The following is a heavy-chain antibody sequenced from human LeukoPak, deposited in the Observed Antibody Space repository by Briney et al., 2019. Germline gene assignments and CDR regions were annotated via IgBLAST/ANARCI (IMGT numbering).Heavy chain of an antibody. V-gene: IGHV4-34*01. CDR2: INHSGST. CDR3: ARGNGIAARRRRSMTKYYFDY. D-gene: IGHD6-6*01. J-gene: IGHJ4*02. Sequence: SETLSLTCAVYGGSFSGYYWSWIRQPPGKGLEGIGEINHSGSTNYNPSLKSRVKISVATPKKPFSLTLSSVTAADTAVYYCARGNGIAARRRRSMTKYYFDYWGQGTLVTVSS. CDR1: GGSFSGYY.